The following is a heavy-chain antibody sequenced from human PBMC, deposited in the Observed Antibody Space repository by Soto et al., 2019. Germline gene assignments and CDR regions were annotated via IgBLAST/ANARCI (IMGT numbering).Heavy chain of an antibody. D-gene: IGHD4-17*01. Sequence: QGQLVQSGAEVKKPGASVKVSCKAYGYTFTGYYIHWVRQAPGQGLEWMGWINPKSGVTNYAQKFQGRVTMITDTSISTAYMELSRLRSDDTAVYYCARDMAYGDFLPALFWGQGTLVTVSS. J-gene: IGHJ4*02. CDR3: ARDMAYGDFLPALF. CDR1: GYTFTGYY. V-gene: IGHV1-2*02. CDR2: INPKSGVT.